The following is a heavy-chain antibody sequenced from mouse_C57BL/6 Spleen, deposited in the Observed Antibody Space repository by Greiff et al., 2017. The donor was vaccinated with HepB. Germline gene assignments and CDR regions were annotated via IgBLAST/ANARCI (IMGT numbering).Heavy chain of an antibody. J-gene: IGHJ2*01. Sequence: QVQLQQPGAELVMPGASVKLSCKASGYTFTSYWMHWVKQRPGQGLEWIGEIDPSDSYTNYNQKFKGKSTLTVDKSSSTAYMQLSSLTSEDSAVYYCARRRTHFDYWGQGTTLTVSS. CDR3: ARRRTHFDY. CDR1: GYTFTSYW. V-gene: IGHV1-69*01. CDR2: IDPSDSYT.